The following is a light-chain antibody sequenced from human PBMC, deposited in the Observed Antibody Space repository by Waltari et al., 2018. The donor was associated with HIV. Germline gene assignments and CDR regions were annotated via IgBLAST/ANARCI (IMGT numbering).Light chain of an antibody. CDR2: EVS. Sequence: QSALTQPPSASGSPGQSVTIPCTGTSSHVGGYNYVSWYQQHPGKAPKLMIYEVSKRPSGVPDRFSGSKSGNTASLTVSGLQAEDEADYYCSSYAGSNNFGVFGGGTKLTVL. CDR1: SSHVGGYNY. CDR3: SSYAGSNNFGV. V-gene: IGLV2-8*01. J-gene: IGLJ2*01.